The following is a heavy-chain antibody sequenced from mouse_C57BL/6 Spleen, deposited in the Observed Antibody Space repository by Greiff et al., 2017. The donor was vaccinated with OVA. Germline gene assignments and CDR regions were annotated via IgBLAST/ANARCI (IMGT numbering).Heavy chain of an antibody. V-gene: IGHV1-50*01. Sequence: QVQLQQPGAELVKPGASVKLSCKASGYTFTSYWMQWVKQRPGQGLEWIGEIDPSDSYTNYNQKFKGKATLTVDTSSSTAYMQLDSLTSEDSAVYYCARRRYGNPFDYWGQGTTLTVSS. CDR3: ARRRYGNPFDY. D-gene: IGHD2-10*02. CDR1: GYTFTSYW. J-gene: IGHJ2*01. CDR2: IDPSDSYT.